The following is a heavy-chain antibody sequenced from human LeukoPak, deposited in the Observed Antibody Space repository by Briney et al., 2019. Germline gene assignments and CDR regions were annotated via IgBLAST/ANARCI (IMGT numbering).Heavy chain of an antibody. J-gene: IGHJ5*02. CDR2: ISPSGGST. Sequence: ASVKVSCKASGYTFTSYYMHWVRQAPGQGLEWMGIISPSGGSTSYAQKFQGRVTMTRDMSTSTVYMELSSLRSEDTAVYYCAREVGAPANWFDPWGQGTLVTVSS. V-gene: IGHV1-46*01. CDR1: GYTFTSYY. D-gene: IGHD1-26*01. CDR3: AREVGAPANWFDP.